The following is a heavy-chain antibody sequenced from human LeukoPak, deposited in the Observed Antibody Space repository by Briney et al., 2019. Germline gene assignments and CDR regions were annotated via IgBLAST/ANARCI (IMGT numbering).Heavy chain of an antibody. CDR3: ARDGGSGWYYFDY. V-gene: IGHV4-59*01. D-gene: IGHD6-19*01. CDR2: IYYSGST. CDR1: GGSISSYY. Sequence: PSETLSLACTVSGGSISSYYWSWIRQPPGKGLEWIGYIYYSGSTNYNPSLKSRVTISLDTSKNQSSLKLSSVTAADTAVYYCARDGGSGWYYFDYWGQGTLVTVSS. J-gene: IGHJ4*02.